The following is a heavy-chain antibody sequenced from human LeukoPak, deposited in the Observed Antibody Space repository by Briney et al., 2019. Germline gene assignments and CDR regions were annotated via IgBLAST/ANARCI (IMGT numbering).Heavy chain of an antibody. CDR3: ARVGPRYYDSSGYLGAFDI. CDR2: IYYSGST. V-gene: IGHV4-59*01. J-gene: IGHJ3*02. Sequence: PSETLTLTCTVSGGSISSYYWSWIRQPPGKGLEWIGYIYYSGSTNYNPSLKSRVTISVDTSKNQFSLKLSSVTAADTAVYYCARVGPRYYDSSGYLGAFDIWGQGTMVTVSS. D-gene: IGHD3-22*01. CDR1: GGSISSYY.